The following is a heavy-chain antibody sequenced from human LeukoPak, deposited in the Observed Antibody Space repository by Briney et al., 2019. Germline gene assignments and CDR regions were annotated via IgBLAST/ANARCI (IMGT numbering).Heavy chain of an antibody. V-gene: IGHV1-24*01. D-gene: IGHD3-22*01. CDR1: GYTLTELS. Sequence: GASVKVSCKVSGYTLTELSMHWVRQAPGKGLEWMGGFDPEDGETIYAQKFQGRVTITEDTSTDTAYMELSSLRSEDTAVYYCATSAYYYDGSGYYYRNWFDPWGQGTLVTVSS. CDR2: FDPEDGET. CDR3: ATSAYYYDGSGYYYRNWFDP. J-gene: IGHJ5*02.